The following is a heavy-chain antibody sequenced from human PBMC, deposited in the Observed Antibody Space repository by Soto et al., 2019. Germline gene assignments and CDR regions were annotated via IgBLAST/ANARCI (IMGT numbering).Heavy chain of an antibody. V-gene: IGHV3-48*02. Sequence: GGSLRLSCAASGFTVSSNYMNWVRQAPGKGLEWVSYISSSSSTIYYADSVKGRFTISRDNAKNSLYLQMNSLRDEDTAVYYSARDREFGNTLLGAFDIWGQGTMVTVSS. CDR1: GFTVSSNY. CDR3: ARDREFGNTLLGAFDI. J-gene: IGHJ3*02. D-gene: IGHD3-16*01. CDR2: ISSSSSTI.